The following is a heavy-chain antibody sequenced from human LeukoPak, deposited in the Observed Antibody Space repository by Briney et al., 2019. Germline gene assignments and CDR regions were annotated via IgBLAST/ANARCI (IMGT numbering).Heavy chain of an antibody. D-gene: IGHD6-13*01. V-gene: IGHV4-59*01. CDR2: IYYSGST. CDR3: ARMPIAAARTYFDY. J-gene: IGHJ4*02. Sequence: PSQTLSLTCTVSGGSISSYYWSWVRQPPGKGLEWIGYIYYSGSTNYNPSLKSRVTISVDTSKNQFSLKLSSVTAADTAVYYCARMPIAAARTYFDYWGQGTLVTVSS. CDR1: GGSISSYY.